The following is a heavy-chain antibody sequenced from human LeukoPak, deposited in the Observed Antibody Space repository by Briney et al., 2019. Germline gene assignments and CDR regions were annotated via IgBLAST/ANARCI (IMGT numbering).Heavy chain of an antibody. V-gene: IGHV3-33*05. CDR1: GFTFSSYG. J-gene: IGHJ5*02. D-gene: IGHD3-3*01. Sequence: GSLRLSCAASGFTFSSYGMHWVRQAPGKGLEWVAVISYDGSNKYYADSVKGRFTISRDNSKNTLYLQMNSLRAEDTAVYYCAKEHDLWHEEGNWFDPWGQGTLVTVFS. CDR2: ISYDGSNK. CDR3: AKEHDLWHEEGNWFDP.